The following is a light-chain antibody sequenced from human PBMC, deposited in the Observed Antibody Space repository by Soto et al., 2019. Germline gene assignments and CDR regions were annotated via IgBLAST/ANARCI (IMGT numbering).Light chain of an antibody. CDR3: QQSYTSPWT. J-gene: IGKJ2*02. V-gene: IGKV1-39*01. CDR1: QTVKRY. CDR2: GAS. Sequence: DIQMTQSPSSLSASVGDRVTITCRANQTVKRYLNWYQKKLGKAPGFLIYGASSLQSGVPSRFSGSGSGTEFTLTISSLQPEVFSTYYCQQSYTSPWTFGHGTKLEIK.